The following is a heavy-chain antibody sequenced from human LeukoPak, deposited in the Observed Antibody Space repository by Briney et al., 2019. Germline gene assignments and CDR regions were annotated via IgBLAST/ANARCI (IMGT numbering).Heavy chain of an antibody. V-gene: IGHV3-48*03. D-gene: IGHD2-15*01. CDR1: GSTFSSYE. CDR2: ISSSGSTI. Sequence: GGSLRLSCAASGSTFSSYEMNWVRQAPGKGLEWVSYISSSGSTIYYADSVKGRFTISRDNAKNSLYLQMNSLRAEDTAVYYCARDCSGGSCYSPAPGAFDIWGQGTMVTVSS. CDR3: ARDCSGGSCYSPAPGAFDI. J-gene: IGHJ3*02.